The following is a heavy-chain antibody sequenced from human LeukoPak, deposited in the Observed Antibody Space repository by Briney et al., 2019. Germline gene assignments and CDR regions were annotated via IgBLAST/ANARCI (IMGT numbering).Heavy chain of an antibody. Sequence: PSETLSLTCAVYGGSFSGYYWSWIRQPPGKGLEWIGEINHSGSTNYNPSLKSRVTISVDTSKNQFSLKLSSVTAADTAVYYCARGYDFWSGSFYYYYMDVWDKGTTVTVSS. V-gene: IGHV4-34*01. CDR3: ARGYDFWSGSFYYYYMDV. CDR1: GGSFSGYY. CDR2: INHSGST. D-gene: IGHD3-3*01. J-gene: IGHJ6*03.